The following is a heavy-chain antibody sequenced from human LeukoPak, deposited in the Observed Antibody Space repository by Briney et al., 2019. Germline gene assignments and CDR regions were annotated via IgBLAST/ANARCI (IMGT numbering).Heavy chain of an antibody. Sequence: GGSLRLSCAASGFTFNAYAMSWVRQAPGKGLEWLSSIGASGAGTYYAASVKGRFIISRDNSKNTLSLQMNSLRAEDTAVYYCATDQLSSSGWLDYWGQGTLVTVSP. D-gene: IGHD6-19*01. CDR1: GFTFNAYA. V-gene: IGHV3-23*01. CDR2: IGASGAGT. CDR3: ATDQLSSSGWLDY. J-gene: IGHJ4*02.